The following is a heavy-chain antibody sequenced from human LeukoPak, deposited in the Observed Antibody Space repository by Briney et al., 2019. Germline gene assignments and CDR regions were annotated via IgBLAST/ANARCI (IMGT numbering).Heavy chain of an antibody. D-gene: IGHD3-22*01. V-gene: IGHV3-43D*03. Sequence: GGSLRLSCAASGFTFDDYAMHWVRQAPGKGLEWVSLISWDGGSTYYADSVKGRFTISRDNSKNSLYLQMNSLRAEDTALYYCAKAYYYDSSGYYPLDYWGQGTLVTVSS. J-gene: IGHJ4*02. CDR1: GFTFDDYA. CDR2: ISWDGGST. CDR3: AKAYYYDSSGYYPLDY.